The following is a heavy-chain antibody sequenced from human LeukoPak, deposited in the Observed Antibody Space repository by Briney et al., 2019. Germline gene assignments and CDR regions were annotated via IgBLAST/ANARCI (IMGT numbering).Heavy chain of an antibody. Sequence: GGSLRLSCAASGFTFSSYGMHWVRQAPGKGLEWVAFIRYDGSNKYYADSVKGRFTISRDNAKNSLYLQMNTLRAEDTAVYYCARTMLFDIWGQGTMITVSS. CDR1: GFTFSSYG. J-gene: IGHJ3*02. CDR2: IRYDGSNK. V-gene: IGHV3-30*02. D-gene: IGHD1/OR15-1a*01. CDR3: ARTMLFDI.